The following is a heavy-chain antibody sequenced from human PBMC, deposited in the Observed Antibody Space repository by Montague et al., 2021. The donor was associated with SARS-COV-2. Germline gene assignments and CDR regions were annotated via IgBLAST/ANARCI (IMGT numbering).Heavy chain of an antibody. V-gene: IGHV4-61*07. D-gene: IGHD2-15*01. J-gene: IGHJ4*02. CDR3: ARRSLGYCSGGSCYSGYDY. CDR2: SGST. Sequence: SGSTNYNPSLKSRVTISVDTSKNQFSLKLSSVTAADTAVYYCARRSLGYCSGGSCYSGYDYWGQGTLGTVSS.